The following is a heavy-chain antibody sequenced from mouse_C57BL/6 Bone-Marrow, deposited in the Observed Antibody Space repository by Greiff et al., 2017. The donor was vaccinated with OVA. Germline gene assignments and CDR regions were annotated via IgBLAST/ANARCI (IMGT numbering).Heavy chain of an antibody. CDR2: ISNGGGST. V-gene: IGHV5-12*01. CDR3: ARHGYSFAY. J-gene: IGHJ3*01. D-gene: IGHD1-2*01. Sequence: EVQRVESGGGLVQPGGSLKLSCAASGFTFSDYYMYWVRQTPEKRLEWVAYISNGGGSTYYPDTVKGRFTISRDNAKNTLYLQMSRLKSEDTAMYYCARHGYSFAYWGQGTLVTVSA. CDR1: GFTFSDYY.